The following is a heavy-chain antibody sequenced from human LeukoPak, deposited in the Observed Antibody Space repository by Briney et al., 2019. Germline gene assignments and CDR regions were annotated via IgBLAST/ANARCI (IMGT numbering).Heavy chain of an antibody. CDR3: AKDLTQQQPFDY. D-gene: IGHD6-13*01. V-gene: IGHV3-7*01. CDR2: LKQDGSEK. Sequence: LTGGSLRLSCAASGFSCSIYWMSWVRQAPGKGLEWVASLKQDGSEKYYVDSVKGRFTISRDNSKNTLYLQMNSLRAEDTAVYYCAKDLTQQQPFDYWGQGTLVTVSS. J-gene: IGHJ4*02. CDR1: GFSCSIYW.